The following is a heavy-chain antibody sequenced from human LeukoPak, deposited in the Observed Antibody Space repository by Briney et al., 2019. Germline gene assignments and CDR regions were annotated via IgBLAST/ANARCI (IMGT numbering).Heavy chain of an antibody. V-gene: IGHV3-30*18. CDR3: AKDLNWLNYFDY. Sequence: GRSLRLSCAASGFTFSSYGMHWVRQAPGKGLEWVAVISYDGSNKYYADSVKGRFTISRDNSKNTLYLQMNSLRAEDTAVYYCAKDLNWLNYFDYWGQGTLVTASS. D-gene: IGHD1-1*01. CDR1: GFTFSSYG. CDR2: ISYDGSNK. J-gene: IGHJ4*02.